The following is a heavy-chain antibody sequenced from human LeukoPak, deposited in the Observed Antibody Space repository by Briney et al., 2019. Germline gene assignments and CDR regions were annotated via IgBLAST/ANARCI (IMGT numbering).Heavy chain of an antibody. D-gene: IGHD3-10*01. CDR1: GFTFSNYW. CDR3: AKDQVSFWYGGENWLDP. Sequence: PGGSLRLSCAASGFTFSNYWMHWVRQVPGKGLVWVSRINTDESRTNYADSVKGRFTISRDNSKNTLYVQMNSLRADDTAVYYCAKDQVSFWYGGENWLDPWGHGTLVTVSS. J-gene: IGHJ5*02. CDR2: INTDESRT. V-gene: IGHV3-74*01.